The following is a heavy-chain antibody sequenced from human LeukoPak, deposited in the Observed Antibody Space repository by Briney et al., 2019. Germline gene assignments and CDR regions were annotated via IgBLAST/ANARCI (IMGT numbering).Heavy chain of an antibody. J-gene: IGHJ6*02. Sequence: SVKVSCKASGGTFSSYAISWVRQAPGQGLEWMGGIIPIFGTANYAQKFQGRVAITADESTSTAYMELSSLRSEDTAVYYCARFVPAAIYYYGMDVWGQGTTVTVSS. D-gene: IGHD2-2*01. CDR2: IIPIFGTA. CDR1: GGTFSSYA. V-gene: IGHV1-69*13. CDR3: ARFVPAAIYYYGMDV.